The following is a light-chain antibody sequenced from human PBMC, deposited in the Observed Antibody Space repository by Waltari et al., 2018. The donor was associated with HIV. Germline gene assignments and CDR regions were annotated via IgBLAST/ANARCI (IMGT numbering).Light chain of an antibody. Sequence: DIVLTQSPVTLSLSLGERATLSCRASQRVDTFLAWYQQRPGQAPRLLIYGASTRAPGIPDRFSGSGSGTEFTLSISSLQSEDFAVYHCQQYISWPLTFGQGTRLEIK. CDR2: GAS. CDR1: QRVDTF. V-gene: IGKV3D-15*01. J-gene: IGKJ5*01. CDR3: QQYISWPLT.